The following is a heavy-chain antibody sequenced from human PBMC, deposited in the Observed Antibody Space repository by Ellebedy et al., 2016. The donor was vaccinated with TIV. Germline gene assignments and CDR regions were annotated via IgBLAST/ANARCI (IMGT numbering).Heavy chain of an antibody. Sequence: SETLSLXXTVSGGSISSSGYYWGWIRQPPGKGLEWIGSIYYSGSTYYNPSLKSRVTISVDTSKNQFSLKLSSVTAADTAVYYCARHGPRYSSSPIGYWGQGTLVTVSS. CDR1: GGSISSSGYY. V-gene: IGHV4-39*01. D-gene: IGHD6-13*01. J-gene: IGHJ4*02. CDR2: IYYSGST. CDR3: ARHGPRYSSSPIGY.